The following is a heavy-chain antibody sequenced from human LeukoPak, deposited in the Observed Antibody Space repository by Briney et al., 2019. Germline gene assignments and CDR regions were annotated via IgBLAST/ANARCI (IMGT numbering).Heavy chain of an antibody. CDR1: GFTFSDYY. CDR3: ARGKYYGSGSQREDV. CDR2: ISSSGSTI. D-gene: IGHD3-10*01. Sequence: PGGSLRLSCAASGFTFSDYYMSWTRQAPGKGLEWVSYISSSGSTIYYADSVKGRFTISRDNAKNSLYLQMNSLRAEDTAVYYCARGKYYGSGSQREDVWGQGTTVTVSS. V-gene: IGHV3-11*01. J-gene: IGHJ6*02.